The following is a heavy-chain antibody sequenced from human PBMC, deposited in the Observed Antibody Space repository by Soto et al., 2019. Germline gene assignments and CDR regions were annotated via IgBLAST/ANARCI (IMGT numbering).Heavy chain of an antibody. CDR2: ISWNSGSI. D-gene: IGHD2-15*01. CDR1: GFTFDDYA. V-gene: IGHV3-9*01. J-gene: IGHJ3*02. CDR3: AKGFYCSGGSCNGLDAFDI. Sequence: PGGSLRLSCAASGFTFDDYAMHWVRQAPGKGLEWVSGISWNSGSIGYADSVKGRFTISRDNAKNSLYLQMNSLRAEDTALYYCAKGFYCSGGSCNGLDAFDIWGQGTMVTVSS.